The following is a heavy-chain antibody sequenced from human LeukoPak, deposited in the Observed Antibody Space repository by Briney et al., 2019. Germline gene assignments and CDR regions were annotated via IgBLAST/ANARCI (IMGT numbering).Heavy chain of an antibody. J-gene: IGHJ6*02. CDR1: GFTFSSYE. V-gene: IGHV3-30*18. Sequence: GGSLRLSCAASGFTFSSYEMNWVRQAPGKGLEWVAVISYDGSNKYYVDSVKGRFTISRDNSKNTLYLQMNSLRAEDTAVYYCAKGYYGMDVWGQGTTVTVSS. CDR2: ISYDGSNK. CDR3: AKGYYGMDV.